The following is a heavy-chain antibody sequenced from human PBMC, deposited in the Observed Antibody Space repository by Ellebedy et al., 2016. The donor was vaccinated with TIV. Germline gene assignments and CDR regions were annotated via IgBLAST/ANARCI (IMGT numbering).Heavy chain of an antibody. CDR3: ARDLEGYCSSTSCYGFGRLDY. CDR2: INPNSGGT. CDR1: GYTFTGYY. J-gene: IGHJ4*02. Sequence: AASVKVSCKASGYTFTGYYMHWVRQAPEQGLEWMGWINPNSGGTNYAQKFQGWVTMTRDTSISTAYMELSRLRSDDTAVYYCARDLEGYCSSTSCYGFGRLDYWGQGTLVTVSS. V-gene: IGHV1-2*04. D-gene: IGHD2-2*01.